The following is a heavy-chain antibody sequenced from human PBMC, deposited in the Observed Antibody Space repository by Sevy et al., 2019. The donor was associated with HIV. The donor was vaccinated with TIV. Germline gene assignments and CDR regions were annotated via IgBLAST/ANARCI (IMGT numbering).Heavy chain of an antibody. Sequence: SETLSLTCTVSGGSISSGDYYWSWIRQPPGKGLEWIGYIYYSGSTYYNPSLKSRVTISVDTSKNQLSRKLSSVTAADTAVYYCARGSRDNNNYYYYGMDVWGQGTTVTVSS. CDR3: ARGSRDNNNYYYYGMDV. CDR2: IYYSGST. V-gene: IGHV4-30-4*01. D-gene: IGHD1-1*01. CDR1: GGSISSGDYY. J-gene: IGHJ6*02.